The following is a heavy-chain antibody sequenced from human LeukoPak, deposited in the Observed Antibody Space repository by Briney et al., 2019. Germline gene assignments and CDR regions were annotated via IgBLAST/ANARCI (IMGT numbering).Heavy chain of an antibody. D-gene: IGHD3-10*01. CDR3: ARDSLGFGESLD. V-gene: IGHV4-59*01. CDR2: IYYSGST. J-gene: IGHJ4*02. Sequence: PSETLSLTCTVSGGSISSYYWSWTRQPPGKGLEWIGYIYYSGSTNYNPSLKSRVTISVDTSKNQFSLKLSSVTAADTAVYYCARDSLGFGESLDWGQGTLVTVSS. CDR1: GGSISSYY.